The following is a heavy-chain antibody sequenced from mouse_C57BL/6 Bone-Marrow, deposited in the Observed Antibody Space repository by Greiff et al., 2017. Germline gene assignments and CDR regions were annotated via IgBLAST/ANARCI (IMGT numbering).Heavy chain of an antibody. D-gene: IGHD1-1*01. J-gene: IGHJ1*03. Sequence: EVKLVESGAELVRPGSSVKMSCKTSGYTFTSYGINWVKQRPGQGLEWIGYIYIGNGYTEYNEKFKGKATLTSDTSSSTAYMQLSSLTSEDSAIYFCARWVYYGSSSWYFDVWGTGTTVTVSS. CDR1: GYTFTSYG. V-gene: IGHV1-58*01. CDR2: IYIGNGYT. CDR3: ARWVYYGSSSWYFDV.